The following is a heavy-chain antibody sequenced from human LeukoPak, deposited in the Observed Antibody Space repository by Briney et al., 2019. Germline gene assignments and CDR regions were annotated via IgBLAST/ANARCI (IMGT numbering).Heavy chain of an antibody. CDR2: IYYSGST. D-gene: IGHD6-13*01. V-gene: IGHV4-59*08. CDR1: GGSISSYY. J-gene: IGHJ5*02. Sequence: SETLSLTCTVSGGSISSYYWSWIRQPPGKGLEWIGYIYYSGSTNYNPSLKSRVTISVDTSKNQFSLKLSSVTAADTAVYYCARWSGLYSSRGWFDPWGQGTLVTVSS. CDR3: ARWSGLYSSRGWFDP.